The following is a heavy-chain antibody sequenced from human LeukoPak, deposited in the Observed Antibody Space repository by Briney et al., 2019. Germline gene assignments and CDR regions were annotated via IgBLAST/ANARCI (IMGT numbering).Heavy chain of an antibody. CDR1: GFTFSSYG. CDR3: ATTLDYDSSGYYLEYFQH. Sequence: GGSLRLSCAASGFTFSSYGMHWVRQAPGKGLAWMATISYDGSDIYYADSVKGRFTISRDNSKNTLYLQMNSLRAEDTAVYYCATTLDYDSSGYYLEYFQHWGQGTLVTVSS. D-gene: IGHD3-22*01. CDR2: ISYDGSDI. V-gene: IGHV3-30*03. J-gene: IGHJ1*01.